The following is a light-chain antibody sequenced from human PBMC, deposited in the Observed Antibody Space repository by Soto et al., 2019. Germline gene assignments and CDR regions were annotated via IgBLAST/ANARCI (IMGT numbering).Light chain of an antibody. CDR2: DAS. V-gene: IGKV1-33*01. Sequence: DIQMTQSPSSLSASVGDRVTITCQASQAISNYLNWYQQKPGKAPKLLIYDASNLETGVPSRFSGSGSGTDFTFTINSLQPEDIATYYCQQYDTLPRTFGPGTKVDI. CDR1: QAISNY. J-gene: IGKJ3*01. CDR3: QQYDTLPRT.